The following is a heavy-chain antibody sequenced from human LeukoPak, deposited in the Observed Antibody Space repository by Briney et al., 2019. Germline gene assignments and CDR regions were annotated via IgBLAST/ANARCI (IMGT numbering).Heavy chain of an antibody. CDR2: MNPNSGNT. D-gene: IGHD4-17*01. J-gene: IGHJ4*02. Sequence: GASVKVSCKASGYTFTSYDINWVRQATGQGLEWMGWMNPNSGNTGYAQKFQGRVTMTRNTSISTAYMELSSLRSEDTAVYYCAGGYHDYGDYSTLYYFDYWGQGTLVTVSS. V-gene: IGHV1-8*01. CDR1: GYTFTSYD. CDR3: AGGYHDYGDYSTLYYFDY.